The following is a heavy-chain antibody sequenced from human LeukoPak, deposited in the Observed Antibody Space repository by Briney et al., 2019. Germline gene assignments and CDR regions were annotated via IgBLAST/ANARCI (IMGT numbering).Heavy chain of an antibody. V-gene: IGHV3-7*01. J-gene: IGHJ3*02. CDR3: ARDSGYSKFDI. D-gene: IGHD6-13*01. Sequence: GGSLRLSCAASGFTFGNYWMNWVGQAPGKGLEGVASMNQDGSKRYHVDSVRGRFTISRDNAKYSLHLQMSSLRAEDTAVYYCARDSGYSKFDIWGQGTMVIVSS. CDR1: GFTFGNYW. CDR2: MNQDGSKR.